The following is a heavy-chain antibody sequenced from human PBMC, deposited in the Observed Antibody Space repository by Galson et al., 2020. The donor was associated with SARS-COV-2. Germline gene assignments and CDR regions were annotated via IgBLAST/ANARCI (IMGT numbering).Heavy chain of an antibody. Sequence: SETLSLTCTVSGGSINSAASYWSWVRQPPGKGLEWIGSIYFSGLAYYNPSLKSRLTMSVDTSKNQFSLKLTSVTAADTAVYYCARTYYYDSSGYRAPYYFDFWGQGTLVTVAS. V-gene: IGHV4-30-4*01. CDR3: ARTYYYDSSGYRAPYYFDF. CDR2: IYFSGLA. CDR1: GGSINSAASY. D-gene: IGHD3-22*01. J-gene: IGHJ4*02.